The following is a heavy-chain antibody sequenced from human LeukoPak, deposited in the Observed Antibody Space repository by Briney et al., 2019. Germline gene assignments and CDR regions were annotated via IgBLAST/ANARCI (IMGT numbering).Heavy chain of an antibody. V-gene: IGHV3-53*01. D-gene: IGHD2-2*01. CDR2: IYSGGST. Sequence: GGSLRLSCAASGFTVSSNYMSWVRQAPGRGLEWVSVIYSGGSTYYADSVKGRFTISRDNSKSTLYLQMNSLRAEDTAVYYCARGQWGLGSCYYYWGQGALVTVSS. CDR1: GFTVSSNY. J-gene: IGHJ4*02. CDR3: ARGQWGLGSCYYY.